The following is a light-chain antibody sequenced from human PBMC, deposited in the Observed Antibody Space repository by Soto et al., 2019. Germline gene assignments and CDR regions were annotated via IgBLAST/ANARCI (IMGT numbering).Light chain of an antibody. V-gene: IGKV3-20*01. Sequence: IVLTQSPGTLSLSPGERATLSCRASQSVSSSYLAWYQQKPGQAPRLLIYGASSRATGIPDRFSGSGSGTDFTLTLRRLETEDFAVYYCLQFKTFGQGTKVDI. CDR1: QSVSSSY. CDR3: LQFKT. J-gene: IGKJ1*01. CDR2: GAS.